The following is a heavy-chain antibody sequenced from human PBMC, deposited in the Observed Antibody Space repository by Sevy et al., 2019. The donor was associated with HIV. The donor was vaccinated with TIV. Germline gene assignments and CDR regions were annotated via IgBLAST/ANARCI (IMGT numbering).Heavy chain of an antibody. D-gene: IGHD3-22*01. CDR1: GFSFSSYG. Sequence: GGSLRLSCAASGFSFSSYGMHWVGQAPGKGLEWVAVISYDGSNKYYADSVKGRFTISRDNSKNTLYLQMNSLRAEDTAVYYCAKDFSTMIVVVITTAPDYWGQGTLVTVSS. CDR2: ISYDGSNK. CDR3: AKDFSTMIVVVITTAPDY. V-gene: IGHV3-30*18. J-gene: IGHJ4*02.